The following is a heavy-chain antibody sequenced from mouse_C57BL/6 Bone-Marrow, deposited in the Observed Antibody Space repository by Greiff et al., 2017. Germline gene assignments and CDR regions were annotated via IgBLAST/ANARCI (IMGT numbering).Heavy chain of an antibody. CDR2: IYPRSGYT. Sequence: QVQLTESGAELARPGASVKLSCKASGYTFTSYGISWVKQRTGQGLEWIGEIYPRSGYTYYNEKFKGKATLTADKSSSTAYMELRILTSEDSAVYFCARDLCDYDGDERAYWGQGTLVTVSA. J-gene: IGHJ3*01. CDR3: ARDLCDYDGDERAY. CDR1: GYTFTSYG. V-gene: IGHV1-81*01. D-gene: IGHD2-3*01.